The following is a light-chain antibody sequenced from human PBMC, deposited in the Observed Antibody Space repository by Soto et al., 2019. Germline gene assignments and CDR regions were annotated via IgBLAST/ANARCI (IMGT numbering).Light chain of an antibody. CDR3: SSYTSSSTYV. V-gene: IGLV2-18*02. J-gene: IGLJ1*01. Sequence: QSALTQPPSVSGSPGQSVIISCTGTSSDVGTYNRVSWYQQPPGTAPKLMIFEVNNRPAGVPDRFSGSKSDNTASLTISGLQAEDEAVYYCSSYTSSSTYVFGTGTKVTVL. CDR2: EVN. CDR1: SSDVGTYNR.